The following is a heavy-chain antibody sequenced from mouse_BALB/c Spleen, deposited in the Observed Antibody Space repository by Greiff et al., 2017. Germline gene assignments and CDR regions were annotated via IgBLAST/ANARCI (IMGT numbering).Heavy chain of an antibody. Sequence: QVQLQQSGAELAKPGASVKMSCKASGYTFTSYWMHWVKQRPGQGLEWIGYINPSTGYTEYNQKFKDKATLTADKSSSTAYMQLSSLTSEDSAVYYCAREGTTVAADYWGQGTTLTVSS. CDR2: INPSTGYT. J-gene: IGHJ2*01. CDR1: GYTFTSYW. D-gene: IGHD1-1*01. V-gene: IGHV1-7*01. CDR3: AREGTTVAADY.